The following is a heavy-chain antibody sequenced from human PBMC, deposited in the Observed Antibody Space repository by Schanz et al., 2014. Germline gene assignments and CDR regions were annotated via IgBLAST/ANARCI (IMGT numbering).Heavy chain of an antibody. CDR2: ISGRDGST. V-gene: IGHV3-23*01. Sequence: EVQLLESGGGLVQPGGSLRLSCAASGFTFSSYAMTWVRQAPGMGLEWVSAISGRDGSTYYAGSVRGRFTISRDNSKNTLYLQMNSLRAEDTAVYYCANNWNLDYWGQGTLVTVSS. CDR3: ANNWNLDY. CDR1: GFTFSSYA. D-gene: IGHD1-20*01. J-gene: IGHJ4*02.